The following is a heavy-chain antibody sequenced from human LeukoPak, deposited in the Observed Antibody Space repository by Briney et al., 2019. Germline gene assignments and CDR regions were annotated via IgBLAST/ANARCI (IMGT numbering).Heavy chain of an antibody. CDR2: IIPIFGTA. CDR1: GGTFSSYA. J-gene: IGHJ5*02. D-gene: IGHD2-2*02. CDR3: ARGTCSSTSCYTDNWFDP. V-gene: IGHV1-69*05. Sequence: ASVKVSCKASGGTFSSYAISWERQAPGQGLEWMGGIIPIFGTANYAQKFQGRVTITTDESTSTAYMELSSLRSEDTAVYYCARGTCSSTSCYTDNWFDPWGQGTLVTVSS.